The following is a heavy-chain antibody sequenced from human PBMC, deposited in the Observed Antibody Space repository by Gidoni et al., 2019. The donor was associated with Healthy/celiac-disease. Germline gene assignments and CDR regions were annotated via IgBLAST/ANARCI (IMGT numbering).Heavy chain of an antibody. D-gene: IGHD3-10*01. CDR2: IRYDGSNK. V-gene: IGHV3-30*02. CDR1: GFTFSSYG. Sequence: QVQLVESGGGVVQPGGSLRLSCAASGFTFSSYGMHWVRQAPGKGLEWVAFIRYDGSNKYYADSVKGRFTISRDNSKNTLYLQMNSLRAEDTAVYYCAKSDYYGSGSYYLFDYWGQGTLVTVSS. J-gene: IGHJ4*02. CDR3: AKSDYYGSGSYYLFDY.